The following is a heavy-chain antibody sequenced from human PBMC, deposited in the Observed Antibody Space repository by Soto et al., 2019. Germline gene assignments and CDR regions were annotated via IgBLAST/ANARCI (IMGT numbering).Heavy chain of an antibody. CDR3: VRDGTKNLRDRFEP. D-gene: IGHD1-26*01. V-gene: IGHV4-4*07. Sequence: SETLSLTCNVSGASLIRYYWSWIRQPPGKGLEWIGRIYATGDTDYNPSLKSRISMSVDMSKKQFSLTLRSVTAADTAIYYCVRDGTKNLRDRFEPWGRGILVTVSS. CDR1: GASLIRYY. CDR2: IYATGDT. J-gene: IGHJ5*02.